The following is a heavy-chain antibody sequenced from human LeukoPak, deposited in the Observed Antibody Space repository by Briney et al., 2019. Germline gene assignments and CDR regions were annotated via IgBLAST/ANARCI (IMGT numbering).Heavy chain of an antibody. Sequence: SETLSLTCAVYGGSFSGYYWSWIRQPPGKGLEWIGEINHSGSTNYNPSLKSRVTISVDTSKNQFSLKLSSVTAADTAVYYCARDYYDSSGHLSFGGRPDAFDIWGQGTMVTVSS. CDR2: INHSGST. CDR1: GGSFSGYY. D-gene: IGHD3-22*01. V-gene: IGHV4-34*01. J-gene: IGHJ3*02. CDR3: ARDYYDSSGHLSFGGRPDAFDI.